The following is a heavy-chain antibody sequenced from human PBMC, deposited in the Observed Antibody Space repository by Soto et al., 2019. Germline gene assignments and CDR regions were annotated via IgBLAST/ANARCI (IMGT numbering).Heavy chain of an antibody. V-gene: IGHV3-21*06. Sequence: PGGSLRLSCAASGFILRTYTMNWVRQAPGKGLEWVSSISISSSDRYYADSVRGRFTISRDNAKNALYLQMNSLRADDTAVYFCVRGMNPLFGGQGTLVTVS. CDR3: VRGMNPLF. J-gene: IGHJ4*01. CDR1: GFILRTYT. CDR2: ISISSSDR.